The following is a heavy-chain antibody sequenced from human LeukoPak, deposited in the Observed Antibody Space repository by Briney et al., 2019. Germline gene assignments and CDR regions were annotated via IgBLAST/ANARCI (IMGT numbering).Heavy chain of an antibody. CDR3: ARLPYCSGDTCRNYFFDY. J-gene: IGHJ4*02. D-gene: IGHD2-15*01. CDR1: GYSFSTYW. V-gene: IGHV5-51*01. CDR2: IFPGDSET. Sequence: GESLKISCKGSGYSFSTYWIAWVRQMPGKGLEWMGIIFPGDSETKYRPSFQGRVTISADKSFNTAYLQWSSVEASDTAMYYCARLPYCSGDTCRNYFFDYWGQGTLVTVSS.